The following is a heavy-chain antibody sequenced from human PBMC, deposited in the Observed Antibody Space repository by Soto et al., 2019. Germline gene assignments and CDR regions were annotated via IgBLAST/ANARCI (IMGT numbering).Heavy chain of an antibody. D-gene: IGHD4-17*01. V-gene: IGHV4-34*01. Sequence: SETLSLTCAVYGGSFSGYYWSWIRQPPGKGLEWIGEINHSGSTNYNPSIKSRVTISVDTSKNQFSLKLSSVTAADTAVYYCAIGRVSFNDYGDHFDYWGQGTLVTVSS. CDR1: GGSFSGYY. CDR3: AIGRVSFNDYGDHFDY. CDR2: INHSGST. J-gene: IGHJ4*02.